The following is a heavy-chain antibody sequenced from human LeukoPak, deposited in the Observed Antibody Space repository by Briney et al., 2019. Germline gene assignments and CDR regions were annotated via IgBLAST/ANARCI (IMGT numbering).Heavy chain of an antibody. J-gene: IGHJ6*02. V-gene: IGHV4-4*02. Sequence: PSETLSLTCAVSGGSISSSNWWSWVRPPPGKGLEWIGEIYHSGSTNYNPSLKSRVTISVDKSKNQFSLKLSSVTAADTAVYYCARDHCSSTSCYSLLYYYGMDVWGQGTTVTVSS. CDR3: ARDHCSSTSCYSLLYYYGMDV. CDR1: GGSISSSNW. CDR2: IYHSGST. D-gene: IGHD2-2*01.